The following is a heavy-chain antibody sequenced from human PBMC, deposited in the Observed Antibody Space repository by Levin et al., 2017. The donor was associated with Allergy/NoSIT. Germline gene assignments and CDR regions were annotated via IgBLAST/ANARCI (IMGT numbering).Heavy chain of an antibody. CDR1: GFTFSSYW. CDR3: ASGITGNRRNPSDY. V-gene: IGHV3-7*01. Sequence: PGGSLRLSCAASGFTFSSYWMSWVRQAPGKGLEWVANIKQDGSEKYYVDSVKGRFTISRDNAKNSLYLQMNSLRAEDTAVYYCASGITGNRRNPSDYWGQGTLVTVSS. J-gene: IGHJ4*02. CDR2: IKQDGSEK. D-gene: IGHD1-20*01.